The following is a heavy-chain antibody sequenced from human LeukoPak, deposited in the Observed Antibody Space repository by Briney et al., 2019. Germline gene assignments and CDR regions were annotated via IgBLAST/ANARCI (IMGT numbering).Heavy chain of an antibody. J-gene: IGHJ6*03. CDR3: ARDLAAADLGDYYYYMDV. CDR1: GYTFTGYY. CDR2: INPNSGGT. D-gene: IGHD6-13*01. Sequence: GASVKVSCKASGYTFTGYYMHWVRQAPGQGLEWMGWINPNSGGTNYAQKFQGRVTMTRDTSISTAYMELSRLRSDDTAVYYCARDLAAADLGDYYYYMDVWGKGTTVTVSS. V-gene: IGHV1-2*02.